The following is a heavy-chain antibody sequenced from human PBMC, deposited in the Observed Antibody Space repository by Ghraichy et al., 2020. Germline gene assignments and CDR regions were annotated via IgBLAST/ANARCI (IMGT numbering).Heavy chain of an antibody. CDR1: GGSFSGYY. V-gene: IGHV4-34*01. Sequence: SQTLSLTCAVYGGSFSGYYWTWIRQSPGKGLEWIGEINHSGNTNYNPSLKSRVTISVDTSKNQFSLKLKSVTAADTAIYYCASGVLRFLEWQGGDSWGQGTLVTVSS. D-gene: IGHD3-3*01. CDR2: INHSGNT. CDR3: ASGVLRFLEWQGGDS. J-gene: IGHJ4*02.